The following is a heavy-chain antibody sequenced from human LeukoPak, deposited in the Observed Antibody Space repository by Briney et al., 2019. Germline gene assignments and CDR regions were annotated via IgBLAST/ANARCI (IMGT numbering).Heavy chain of an antibody. CDR3: ARNYYHDSSSYSPFDY. CDR1: GSTFSSYA. Sequence: GGSLRLSCAASGSTFSSYAMSWVRQAPGKGLEWVSAISGSGGSTYYADSVKGRFTISRDNSKNTLYLQMNSLRAEDTAVYYCARNYYHDSSSYSPFDYWGQGTLVTVSS. D-gene: IGHD3-22*01. J-gene: IGHJ4*02. V-gene: IGHV3-23*01. CDR2: ISGSGGST.